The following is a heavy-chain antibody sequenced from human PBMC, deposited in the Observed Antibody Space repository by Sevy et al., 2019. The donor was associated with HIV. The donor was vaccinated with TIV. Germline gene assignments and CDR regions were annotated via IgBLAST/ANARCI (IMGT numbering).Heavy chain of an antibody. J-gene: IGHJ6*02. CDR3: ASPLRPYTNNWPYYYYYGMDV. CDR1: GFTFSDYA. Sequence: GGSLRLSCAASGFTFSDYAMHWVRQAPGKGLEWVAVISHVGIRKYYVDSVMGRFTISRDNSKNTMFLETDSLRTEDTAVYYCASPLRPYTNNWPYYYYYGMDVWGQGTTVTVSS. V-gene: IGHV3-30-3*01. D-gene: IGHD1-1*01. CDR2: ISHVGIRK.